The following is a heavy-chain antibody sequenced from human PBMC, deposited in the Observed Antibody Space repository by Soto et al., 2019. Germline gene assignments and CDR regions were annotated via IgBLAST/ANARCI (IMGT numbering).Heavy chain of an antibody. V-gene: IGHV4-39*01. J-gene: IGHJ6*02. CDR2: IYYSGST. Sequence: SETLSLPCTVSGGSISSSSYYWGWIRQPPGKGLEWIGSIYYSGSTYYNPSLKSRVTISVDTSKNQFSLKLSSVTAADTAVYYCARLLRHNYYGMDVWGQGTTVTVSS. CDR1: GGSISSSSYY. CDR3: ARLLRHNYYGMDV. D-gene: IGHD5-12*01.